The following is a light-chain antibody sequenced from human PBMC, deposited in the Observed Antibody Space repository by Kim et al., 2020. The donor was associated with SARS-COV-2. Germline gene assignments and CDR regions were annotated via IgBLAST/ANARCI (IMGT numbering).Light chain of an antibody. CDR1: QSISRW. CDR3: QQYNTYSWT. V-gene: IGKV1-5*03. CDR2: EGS. Sequence: SSVGDRVTLTCRASQSISRWLAWHQQNPEEAPKLLINEGSSLESGVPSKFTGSGSGTEFTLTISSLQADDFATYYCQQYNTYSWTFGEGTKVDIK. J-gene: IGKJ1*01.